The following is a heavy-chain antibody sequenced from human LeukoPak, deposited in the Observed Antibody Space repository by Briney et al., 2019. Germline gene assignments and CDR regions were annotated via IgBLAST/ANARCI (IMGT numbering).Heavy chain of an antibody. D-gene: IGHD2-15*01. CDR3: VSQEVVPH. CDR2: VKEDGTTK. Sequence: PGGSLRLSCAASGFSFTNYWMSWVRQAPGEGLEWVDNVKEDGTTKQYVDSVKGRFTISRDNAKNSLYLQMDSLRAEDTGVYYCVSQEVVPHWGQGTLVSVSS. CDR1: GFSFTNYW. J-gene: IGHJ4*02. V-gene: IGHV3-7*01.